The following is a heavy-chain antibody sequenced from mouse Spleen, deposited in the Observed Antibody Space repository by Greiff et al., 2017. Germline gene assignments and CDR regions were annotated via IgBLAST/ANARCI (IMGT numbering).Heavy chain of an antibody. J-gene: IGHJ3*01. CDR1: GYTFTDYY. V-gene: IGHV1-76*01. CDR2: IYPGSGNT. CDR3: ARSQGDYYGSSPAWFAY. Sequence: VKLVESGAELVRPGASVKLSCKASGYTFTDYYINWVKQRPGQGLEWIARIYPGSGNTYYNEKFKGKATLTAEKSSSTAYMQLSSLTSEDSAVYFCARSQGDYYGSSPAWFAYWGQGTLVTVSA. D-gene: IGHD1-1*01.